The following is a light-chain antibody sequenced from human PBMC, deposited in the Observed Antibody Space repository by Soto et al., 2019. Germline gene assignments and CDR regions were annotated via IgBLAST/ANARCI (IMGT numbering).Light chain of an antibody. Sequence: EIVLTQSPATLSLSPGESATLSCRATRSVSSYLAWYQQKPGQAPRLLIYDASSRPTDIPARFSGSGSGTDFTLTINRLESEDFALYYCQQRSNWPITFGQGTRLEI. V-gene: IGKV3-11*01. CDR3: QQRSNWPIT. J-gene: IGKJ5*01. CDR2: DAS. CDR1: RSVSSY.